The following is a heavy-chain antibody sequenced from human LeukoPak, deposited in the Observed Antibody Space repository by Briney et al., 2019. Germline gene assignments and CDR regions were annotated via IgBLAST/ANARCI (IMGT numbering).Heavy chain of an antibody. CDR2: IRYDGSNK. D-gene: IGHD6-19*01. J-gene: IGHJ4*02. CDR3: AKDQAVAGHPLDY. V-gene: IGHV3-30*02. Sequence: GGSLRLSCTASGFTFSSYGMHWVRQAPGKGLEWVAFIRYDGSNKYYADCVKGRFPISRDNSKNTLYLQMNSLRAEDTAVYYCAKDQAVAGHPLDYWGQGTLVTVSS. CDR1: GFTFSSYG.